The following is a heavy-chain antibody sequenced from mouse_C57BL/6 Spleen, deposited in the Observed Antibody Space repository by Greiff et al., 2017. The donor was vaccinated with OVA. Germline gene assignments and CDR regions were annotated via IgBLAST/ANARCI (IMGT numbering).Heavy chain of an antibody. J-gene: IGHJ2*01. CDR1: GFNIKDDY. Sequence: EVQLQQSGAELVRPGASVKLSCTASGFNIKDDYMHWVKQRPEQGLEWIGWIDTENGDTEYASKFQGKATITADTSSNTAYLQLSSLTSEDTAVYYCTTLYYFDYWGQGTTLTVSS. CDR3: TTLYYFDY. CDR2: IDTENGDT. D-gene: IGHD6-1*01. V-gene: IGHV14-4*01.